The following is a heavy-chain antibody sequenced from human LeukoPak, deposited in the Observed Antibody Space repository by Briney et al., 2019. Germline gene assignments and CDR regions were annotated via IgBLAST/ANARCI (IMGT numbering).Heavy chain of an antibody. CDR3: ARWRSGYSPPMRDAFDI. D-gene: IGHD5-18*01. CDR2: IYYSGST. J-gene: IGHJ3*02. Sequence: NPSETLSLTCTVSGYSISSGYYWSWIRQPPGKGLEWIGYIYYSGSTNYNPSLKSRVTISVDTSKNQFSLKLSSVTAADTAVYYCARWRSGYSPPMRDAFDIWGQGTMVTVSS. V-gene: IGHV4-61*01. CDR1: GYSISSGYY.